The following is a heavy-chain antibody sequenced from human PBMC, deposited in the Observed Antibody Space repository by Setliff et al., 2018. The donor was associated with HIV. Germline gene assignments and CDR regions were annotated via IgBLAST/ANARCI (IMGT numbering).Heavy chain of an antibody. V-gene: IGHV4-38-2*01. CDR3: ARSIAVAGPYFDY. Sequence: PSETLSLTCAVSGYSISSGYYWGWIRQPPGKGLEWIGSIYHSGSTYYNPSLKSRVTISVDTSKNRFSLKLSSVPAADTAVYYCARSIAVAGPYFDYWGQGTLVTVSS. J-gene: IGHJ4*02. CDR2: IYHSGST. CDR1: GYSISSGYY. D-gene: IGHD6-19*01.